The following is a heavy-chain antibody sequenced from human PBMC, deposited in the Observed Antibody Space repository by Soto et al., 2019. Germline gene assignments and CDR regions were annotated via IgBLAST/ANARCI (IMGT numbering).Heavy chain of an antibody. CDR2: ISAYNGNT. J-gene: IGHJ4*02. Sequence: ASVTVCCKASVYTFTSYGISWVRQATGQGLEWMGWISAYNGNTNYAQKLQGRVTMTTDTSTSTAYMELRSLRSDDTAVYYCARDASTHYDILTGYFDYWGQGALVTVSS. CDR1: VYTFTSYG. D-gene: IGHD3-9*01. CDR3: ARDASTHYDILTGYFDY. V-gene: IGHV1-18*01.